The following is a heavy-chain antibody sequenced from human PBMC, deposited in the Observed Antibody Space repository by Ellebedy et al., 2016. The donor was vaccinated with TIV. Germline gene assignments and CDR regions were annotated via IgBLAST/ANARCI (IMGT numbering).Heavy chain of an antibody. D-gene: IGHD2-2*01. CDR2: INPSGGST. J-gene: IGHJ6*03. Sequence: ASVKVSXXASGYTFTSYDINWVRQATGQGLEWMGIINPSGGSTSYAQKFQGRVTMTRDTSTSTVYMELSSLRSEDTAVYYCARVGGDCSSTSCYEHYYYYYMDVWGKGTTVTVSS. V-gene: IGHV1-46*01. CDR3: ARVGGDCSSTSCYEHYYYYYMDV. CDR1: GYTFTSYD.